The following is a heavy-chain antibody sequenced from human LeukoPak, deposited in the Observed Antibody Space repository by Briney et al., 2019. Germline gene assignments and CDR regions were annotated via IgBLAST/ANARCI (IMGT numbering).Heavy chain of an antibody. D-gene: IGHD3-10*01. Sequence: GGSLRLSCAASGFTFSSYAMSWVRQAPGKGLEWASAISGSGGSTYYADSVKGRFTTSRDNSKNTLYLQMNSLRAEDTAVYYCAKESGYYGSGSYYSAGFFDYWGQGTLVTVSS. CDR3: AKESGYYGSGSYYSAGFFDY. V-gene: IGHV3-23*01. CDR1: GFTFSSYA. CDR2: ISGSGGST. J-gene: IGHJ4*02.